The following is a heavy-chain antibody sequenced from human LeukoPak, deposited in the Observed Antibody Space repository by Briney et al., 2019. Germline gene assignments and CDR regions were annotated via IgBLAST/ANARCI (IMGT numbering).Heavy chain of an antibody. CDR2: INHSGST. CDR3: ARGQKYYYDSSGYGPNDY. CDR1: GGSFSGYY. Sequence: ASETLSPTCAVYGGSFSGYYWSWIRQPPGKGLEWIGEINHSGSTKYNPSLKSRVTISIDTSKNQFSLKVSSVTAADTAVYYCARGQKYYYDSSGYGPNDYWGQGTLVTVSS. V-gene: IGHV4-34*01. D-gene: IGHD3-22*01. J-gene: IGHJ4*02.